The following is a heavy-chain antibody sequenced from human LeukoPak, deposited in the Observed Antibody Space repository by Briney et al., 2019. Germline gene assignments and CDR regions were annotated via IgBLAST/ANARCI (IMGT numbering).Heavy chain of an antibody. CDR1: GGTFSSYA. Sequence: WASVKVSCKASGGTFSSYAISWVRQAPGQGLEWMGGIIPIFGTANYAQKFQGRVTITTDESTSTAYMELSSLRSEDTAVYYCARGIVVPAENLRDAFDIWGQGTMVTVSS. D-gene: IGHD2-2*01. V-gene: IGHV1-69*05. J-gene: IGHJ3*02. CDR3: ARGIVVPAENLRDAFDI. CDR2: IIPIFGTA.